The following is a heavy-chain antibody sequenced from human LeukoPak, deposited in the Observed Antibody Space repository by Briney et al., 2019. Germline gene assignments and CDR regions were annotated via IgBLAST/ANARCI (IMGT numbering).Heavy chain of an antibody. V-gene: IGHV3-53*01. CDR3: ARDPYSGSYGNYYYYFMDV. Sequence: GGSLRLSCAASGFTFDDYGMSWVRQAPGKGLEWVSFIYSGSTHYSDSVKGRFTISRDNSKNTLYLQMNSLRAEDTAVYYCARDPYSGSYGNYYYYFMDVWGKGTTVTISS. J-gene: IGHJ6*03. D-gene: IGHD1-26*01. CDR2: IYSGST. CDR1: GFTFDDYG.